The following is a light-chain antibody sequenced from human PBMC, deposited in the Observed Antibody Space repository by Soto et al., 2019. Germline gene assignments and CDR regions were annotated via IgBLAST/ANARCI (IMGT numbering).Light chain of an antibody. Sequence: DIQMTQSPSTLSASVGERVTITCRASQSISSWLAWYQQKPGKAPKLLIYDASSLESGVPSRFSGSGSGTEFTLTISSLQPDVFATYYCQQYNSYSSFGQGTKVEIK. CDR3: QQYNSYSS. CDR2: DAS. V-gene: IGKV1-5*01. CDR1: QSISSW. J-gene: IGKJ1*01.